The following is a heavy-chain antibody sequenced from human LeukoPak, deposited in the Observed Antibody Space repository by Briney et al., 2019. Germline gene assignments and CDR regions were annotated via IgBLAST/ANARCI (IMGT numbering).Heavy chain of an antibody. V-gene: IGHV3-7*01. CDR3: ASGMIEFDY. CDR2: IKEDGGEM. Sequence: PGGSLRLSCTVSGIRFNDYWMSWVRQAPGKGLEWVANIKEDGGEMYYVDSVKGRFIISRDNAKNSVYLQMNIVRFEDTAVYYCASGMIEFDYWGQGTLVTVSS. J-gene: IGHJ4*02. CDR1: GIRFNDYW. D-gene: IGHD1-14*01.